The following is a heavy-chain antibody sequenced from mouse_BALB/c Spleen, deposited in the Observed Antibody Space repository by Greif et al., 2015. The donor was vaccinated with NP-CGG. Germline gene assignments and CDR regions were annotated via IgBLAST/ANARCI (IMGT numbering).Heavy chain of an antibody. CDR3: ARRGFIGLDY. Sequence: VKLMESGAELVRPGTSVKVSCKASGYAFTNYLIEWVKQRPGQGLEWIGVINPGSGGTNYNEKFKGKATLTADKSSSTAYMQLSSLTSDDSAVYFCARRGFIGLDYWGQGTTLTVSS. CDR1: GYAFTNYL. J-gene: IGHJ2*01. V-gene: IGHV1-54*01. CDR2: INPGSGGT. D-gene: IGHD1-1*01.